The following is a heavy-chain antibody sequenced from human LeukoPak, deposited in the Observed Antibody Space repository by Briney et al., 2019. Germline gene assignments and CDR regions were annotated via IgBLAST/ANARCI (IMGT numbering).Heavy chain of an antibody. V-gene: IGHV5-51*01. CDR1: GYSFTSYW. Sequence: HGESLKISCKGSGYSFTSYWIGWVRQMPGKGLEWMGIIYPGDSDTRYSPSFQGQVTISADKSISTAYLQWSSLKASDTAMYYCARQRRRDGYNYGFPDYWGQGTLVTVSS. CDR3: ARQRRRDGYNYGFPDY. J-gene: IGHJ4*02. D-gene: IGHD5-24*01. CDR2: IYPGDSDT.